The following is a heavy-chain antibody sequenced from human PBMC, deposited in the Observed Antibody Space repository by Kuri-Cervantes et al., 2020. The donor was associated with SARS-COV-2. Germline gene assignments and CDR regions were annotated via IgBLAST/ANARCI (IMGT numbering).Heavy chain of an antibody. CDR2: IIPILGIA. V-gene: IGHV1-69*10. Sequence: SVKVSCKASGYTFTSYGISWVRQAPGQGLEWMGGIIPILGIANYAQKFQGRVTITADKSTSTAYMELSSLRSEDTAVYYCARWDYDFWSGYPYYYYGMDVWGQGTSVTISS. CDR3: ARWDYDFWSGYPYYYYGMDV. D-gene: IGHD3-3*01. J-gene: IGHJ6*02. CDR1: GYTFTSYG.